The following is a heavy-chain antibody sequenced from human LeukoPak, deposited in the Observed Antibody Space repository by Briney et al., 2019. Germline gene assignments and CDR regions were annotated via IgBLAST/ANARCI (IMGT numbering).Heavy chain of an antibody. CDR2: ISGSGVST. CDR3: AKIPQTTSVGYFDY. V-gene: IGHV3-23*01. D-gene: IGHD4-17*01. J-gene: IGHJ4*02. CDR1: GFTFSSCA. Sequence: QPGGSLRLSCAASGFTFSSCAMSWVRQAPGKGLEWASGISGSGVSTYYAGSVKGRFTISRDNSKNTLYLQMSSLRAEDTAVYYCAKIPQTTSVGYFDYWGQGNLVTVSS.